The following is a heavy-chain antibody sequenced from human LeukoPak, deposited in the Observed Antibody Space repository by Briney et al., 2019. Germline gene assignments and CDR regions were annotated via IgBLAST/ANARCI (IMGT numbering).Heavy chain of an antibody. V-gene: IGHV3-23*01. CDR1: GFTVSNYA. J-gene: IGHJ4*02. Sequence: GRSLRLSWAASGFTVSNYAMSWVGQAPGKGLGWVATISSSGGRTYYADSVKGRFTNSRHNYKTTQYLQMNSLRAEDKAVYYCAKDNGSLLKTGYPYCFDYWGQGTLVTVSS. CDR2: ISSSGGRT. D-gene: IGHD3-9*01. CDR3: AKDNGSLLKTGYPYCFDY.